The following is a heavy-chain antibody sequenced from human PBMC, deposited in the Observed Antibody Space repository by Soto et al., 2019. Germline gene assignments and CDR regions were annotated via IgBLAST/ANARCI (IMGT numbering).Heavy chain of an antibody. CDR2: ISAYNGNT. CDR1: GYTFTSYG. J-gene: IGHJ4*02. Sequence: ASVKVSCKASGYTFTSYGISWVRQAPVQGLEWMGWISAYNGNTNYAQKLQGRVTMTTDSSTSTAYMQLRSLRSDDTAVYYCARWDEYSSSCEYWGQGTLVTVSS. CDR3: ARWDEYSSSCEY. D-gene: IGHD6-6*01. V-gene: IGHV1-18*01.